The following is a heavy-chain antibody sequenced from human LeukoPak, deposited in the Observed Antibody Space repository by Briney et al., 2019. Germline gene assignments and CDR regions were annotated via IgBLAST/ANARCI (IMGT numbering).Heavy chain of an antibody. CDR3: AKADATIGGAFDT. CDR1: RFIFRNYA. D-gene: IGHD3-16*01. J-gene: IGHJ3*02. CDR2: ISGTADSK. Sequence: GGSLRLSCAASRFIFRNYAMRWVRQAPGRGLEWLAIISGTADSKYYADSVKGRFTISRDNPRSTLYLEMNILRAEDTAVYYCAKADATIGGAFDTGGQGTMVIVSS. V-gene: IGHV3-23*01.